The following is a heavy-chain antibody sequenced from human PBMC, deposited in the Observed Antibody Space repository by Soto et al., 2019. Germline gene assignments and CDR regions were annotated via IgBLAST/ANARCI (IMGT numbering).Heavy chain of an antibody. Sequence: EVQLVQSGAEVKKPGESLKISCKGSGYSFTSYWIGWVRQMPGKGLEWMGIIYPGDSDTRYSPSFQGQVTISADKSISTAYLQWSSLKASDTAMYYCARGPPGAAGTPMYYYYGMDVWGQGTTVTVSS. V-gene: IGHV5-51*01. CDR2: IYPGDSDT. J-gene: IGHJ6*02. CDR3: ARGPPGAAGTPMYYYYGMDV. CDR1: GYSFTSYW. D-gene: IGHD6-13*01.